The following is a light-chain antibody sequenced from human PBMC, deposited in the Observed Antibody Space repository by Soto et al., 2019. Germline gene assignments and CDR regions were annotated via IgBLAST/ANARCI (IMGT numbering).Light chain of an antibody. J-gene: IGLJ1*01. V-gene: IGLV2-8*01. CDR3: SSYAGSNNPYV. Sequence: QSVLPQPPSASVSPGQSVTISCTGTSSDVGGYNYVSWYQQHPGKAPKLMIYEVSKRPSGVPDRFSGSKSGNTASLTVSGLQAEDEADYYCSSYAGSNNPYVFGTGTKVTVL. CDR2: EVS. CDR1: SSDVGGYNY.